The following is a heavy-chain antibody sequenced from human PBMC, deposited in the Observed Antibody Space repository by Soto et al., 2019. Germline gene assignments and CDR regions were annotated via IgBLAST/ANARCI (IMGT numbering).Heavy chain of an antibody. Sequence: EVQLLQSGGDLVQPGGSLRLSCASSGFTFSAYAMSWVRQAPGKGLEWVSAISGSGDRTYYADSVKGRFTISRDSSDNTLYLQMNSLRAEDTAIYYRAKDQMDYYGSGSLWYLDYWGQGTLVIVSS. J-gene: IGHJ4*02. CDR2: ISGSGDRT. V-gene: IGHV3-23*01. CDR3: AKDQMDYYGSGSLWYLDY. D-gene: IGHD3-10*01. CDR1: GFTFSAYA.